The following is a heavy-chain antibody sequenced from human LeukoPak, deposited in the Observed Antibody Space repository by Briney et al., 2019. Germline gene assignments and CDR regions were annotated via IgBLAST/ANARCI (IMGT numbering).Heavy chain of an antibody. V-gene: IGHV4-59*08. CDR1: GGSISSYY. J-gene: IGHJ6*02. CDR3: ARHVWDFWSGFPRQGGYYYYGMDV. Sequence: SETLSLTCTVSGGSISSYYWSWIRQPQGKGLEWIGCIYYSGSTNYNPSLKSRVTISVDTSKNQFSLKLSSVTAADTAVYYCARHVWDFWSGFPRQGGYYYYGMDVWGQGTTVTVSS. CDR2: IYYSGST. D-gene: IGHD3-3*01.